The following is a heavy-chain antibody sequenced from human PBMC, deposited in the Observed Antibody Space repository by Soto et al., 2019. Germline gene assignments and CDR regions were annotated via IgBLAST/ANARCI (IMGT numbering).Heavy chain of an antibody. D-gene: IGHD3-16*01. V-gene: IGHV4-4*02. CDR3: TKDPLRLEGFDI. Sequence: PSETLSLTCAVSGGSISSSNWWSWVRQPPGKGLEWIGEIYHSGSTNYNPSLKSRVTISVDKSKNQFSLKLSSVTAEDTAVYYSTKDPLRLEGFDIWGQGTTVTVSS. CDR2: IYHSGST. J-gene: IGHJ3*02. CDR1: GGSISSSNW.